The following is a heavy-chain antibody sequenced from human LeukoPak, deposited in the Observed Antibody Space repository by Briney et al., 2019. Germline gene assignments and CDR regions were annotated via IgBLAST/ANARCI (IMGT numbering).Heavy chain of an antibody. Sequence: GGSLRLSCAASGFTFSSYGMHWVRQAPGKGLEWVAVISYDGSNKYYADSVKGQFTISRDNSKNTLYLQMNSLRAEDTAVYYCAKSRMGAKEKSEGRFGMDVWGQGTTVTVSS. CDR1: GFTFSSYG. CDR2: ISYDGSNK. D-gene: IGHD1-26*01. CDR3: AKSRMGAKEKSEGRFGMDV. J-gene: IGHJ6*02. V-gene: IGHV3-30*18.